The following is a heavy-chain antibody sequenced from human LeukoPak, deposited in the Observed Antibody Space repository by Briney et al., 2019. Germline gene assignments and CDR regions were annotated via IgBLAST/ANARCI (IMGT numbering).Heavy chain of an antibody. V-gene: IGHV3-30*02. CDR3: AKIPLWFGEKLPIDY. D-gene: IGHD3-10*01. CDR1: GFSFSSYG. Sequence: GGSLRLSCAASGFSFSSYGMHWVRQAPGKRLEWVALIRNDGTNKYYADSVKGRFTISRDNSKNTLYLQMNSLRTEDTAVYYCAKIPLWFGEKLPIDYWGQGTLVTVSS. J-gene: IGHJ4*02. CDR2: IRNDGTNK.